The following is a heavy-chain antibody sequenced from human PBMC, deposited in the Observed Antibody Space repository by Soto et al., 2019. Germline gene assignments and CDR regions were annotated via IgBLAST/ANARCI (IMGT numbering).Heavy chain of an antibody. Sequence: SETLSLTCALSGSSFTTYYWTWIRQPPGKGLDWIGEINNRGNTNYNPSLKSRVTISLDTSKTQFSLKLTSVTAADTAVYYCLMVNYSGLDVWGQGTTVTVSS. CDR1: GSSFTTYY. CDR2: INNRGNT. V-gene: IGHV4-34*01. J-gene: IGHJ6*02. D-gene: IGHD5-18*01. CDR3: LMVNYSGLDV.